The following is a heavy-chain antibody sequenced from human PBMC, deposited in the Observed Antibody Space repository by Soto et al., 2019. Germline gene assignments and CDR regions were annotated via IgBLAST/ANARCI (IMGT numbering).Heavy chain of an antibody. CDR2: IYYSGST. CDR3: ARSGGTWIQLWLREGYYYYGMDV. Sequence: SETLALTCTVSGGSVSSGSYYWSWIRQPPGKGLEWIGYIYYSGSTNYNPSLKSRVTISVDTSKNQFPLKLSSVTAADTAVYYCARSGGTWIQLWLREGYYYYGMDVWGQGTTVTVSS. J-gene: IGHJ6*02. D-gene: IGHD5-18*01. CDR1: GGSVSSGSYY. V-gene: IGHV4-61*01.